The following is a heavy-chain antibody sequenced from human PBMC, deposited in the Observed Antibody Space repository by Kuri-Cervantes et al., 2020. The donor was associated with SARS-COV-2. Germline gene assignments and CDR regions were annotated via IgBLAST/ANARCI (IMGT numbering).Heavy chain of an antibody. CDR1: GGTFSSYA. V-gene: IGHV1-69*13. J-gene: IGHJ6*02. D-gene: IGHD3-3*01. Sequence: SVKVSCKASGGTFSSYAISWVRQAPGQGLEWMGGIIPIFGTANYAQKFQGRVTITADESTSTAYMELSSLRSEDTAVYYCARAGYDFWSGYPNYYYYGMDVWGQGTTVTVSS. CDR3: ARAGYDFWSGYPNYYYYGMDV. CDR2: IIPIFGTA.